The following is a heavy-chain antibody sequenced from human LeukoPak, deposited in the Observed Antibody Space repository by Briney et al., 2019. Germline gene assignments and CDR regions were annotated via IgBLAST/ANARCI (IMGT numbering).Heavy chain of an antibody. D-gene: IGHD3-10*01. CDR2: ISGSGGST. J-gene: IGHJ5*02. V-gene: IGHV3-23*01. CDR1: GFTFSSYA. Sequence: GGSLRLSCAASGFTFSSYAMSWVRQAPGKGLEWVSAISGSGGSTYYADSVKGRFTISRDNSKNTLYLQMNSLRAEDTAVYYCARARKSGGITMIRGVKDRGWFDPWGQGTLVTVSS. CDR3: ARARKSGGITMIRGVKDRGWFDP.